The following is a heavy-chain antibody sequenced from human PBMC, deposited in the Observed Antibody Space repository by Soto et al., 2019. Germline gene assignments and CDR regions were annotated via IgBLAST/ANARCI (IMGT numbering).Heavy chain of an antibody. V-gene: IGHV4-59*05. Sequence: SETLSLTCTVSGGSISSYYSSWIRQPPGKGLEWIGSIYYSGSTDYNPSLKSRVAISVDTSKNQFSLKLSSVTAADTAVYYCACIFSGGYGYGFYYYGMDVWGQGTTVTVSS. CDR3: ACIFSGGYGYGFYYYGMDV. CDR2: IYYSGST. D-gene: IGHD5-18*01. CDR1: GGSISSYY. J-gene: IGHJ6*02.